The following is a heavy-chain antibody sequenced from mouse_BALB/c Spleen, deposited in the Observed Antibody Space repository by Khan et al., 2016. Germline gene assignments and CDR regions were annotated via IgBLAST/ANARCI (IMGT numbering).Heavy chain of an antibody. CDR3: ARWLLRYYAMDY. Sequence: QIQLVQSGPELKKPGETVKISCKASGYTFTNYGMNWVKQAPGKGLKWMGWINTYTGEPTYADDFKGRFAFSLETSANTAYLQINNLKNEDTATYFCARWLLRYYAMDYWGQGTSVTVSS. D-gene: IGHD2-3*01. V-gene: IGHV9-3-1*01. J-gene: IGHJ4*01. CDR2: INTYTGEP. CDR1: GYTFTNYG.